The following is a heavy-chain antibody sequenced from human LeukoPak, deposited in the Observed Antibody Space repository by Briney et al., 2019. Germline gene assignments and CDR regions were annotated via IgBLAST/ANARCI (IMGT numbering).Heavy chain of an antibody. D-gene: IGHD2-15*01. Sequence: PSETLSPTCAVYGGSFSGYYWSWIRQPPGKGLEWIGEINHSGSTNYNPSLKSRVTISVDTSKNQFSLKLSSVTAADTAVYYCARRAEEGGGNGTYYFDYWGQGTLVTVSS. CDR1: GGSFSGYY. V-gene: IGHV4-34*01. J-gene: IGHJ4*02. CDR2: INHSGST. CDR3: ARRAEEGGGNGTYYFDY.